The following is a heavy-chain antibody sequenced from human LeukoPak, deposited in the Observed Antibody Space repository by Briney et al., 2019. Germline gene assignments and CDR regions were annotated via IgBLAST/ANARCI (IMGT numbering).Heavy chain of an antibody. CDR2: IGTAGDT. J-gene: IGHJ4*02. D-gene: IGHD1-26*01. CDR1: GFTFSNHA. V-gene: IGHV3-13*01. CDR3: VRQQTPHGNFDY. Sequence: GGSLRLSCATSGFTFSNHAMHWVRQATGTGLEWVSAIGTAGDTFYPGSVKGRFTISRENAKNSLSLQMNSLRAEDTAVYYCVRQQTPHGNFDYWGQGTLVTVSS.